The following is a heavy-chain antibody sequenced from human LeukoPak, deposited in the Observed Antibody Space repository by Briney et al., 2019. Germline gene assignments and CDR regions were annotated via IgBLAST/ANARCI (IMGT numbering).Heavy chain of an antibody. V-gene: IGHV3-21*01. CDR1: GFTFSSYS. J-gene: IGHJ4*02. CDR2: ISSSSSYI. Sequence: GGSLRFSCAASGFTFSSYSMNWVGQGPGKGLKWVSSISSSSSYIYYADSVKGRFTISRDNAKNSLYLQMNSLRAEDTAVYYCARVSRRIYYFDYWGQGTLVTVSS. CDR3: ARVSRRIYYFDY. D-gene: IGHD2-15*01.